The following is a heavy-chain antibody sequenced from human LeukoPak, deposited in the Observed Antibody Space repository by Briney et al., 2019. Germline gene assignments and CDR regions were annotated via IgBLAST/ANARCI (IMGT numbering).Heavy chain of an antibody. D-gene: IGHD3-9*01. CDR3: ARDDYDISTGYSPFDY. V-gene: IGHV3-21*01. CDR2: ISSSSSYI. J-gene: IGHJ4*02. Sequence: GGSLRLSCAASGFTFSSYSMNWVRQAPGKGLEWVSSISSSSSYIYYADSVKGRFTISRDNAKNSLYLQMNSLRAEDTAVYYCARDDYDISTGYSPFDYWGQGTLVTVSS. CDR1: GFTFSSYS.